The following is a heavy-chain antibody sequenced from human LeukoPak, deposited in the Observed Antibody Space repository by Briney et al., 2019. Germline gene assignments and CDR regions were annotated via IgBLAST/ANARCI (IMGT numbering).Heavy chain of an antibody. V-gene: IGHV3-23*01. J-gene: IGHJ4*02. CDR1: GFTFRSYA. D-gene: IGHD1-26*01. CDR2: ISGSGDT. Sequence: GGSLRLSCAASGFTFRSYAMSWVRQAPGKGLEWVSTISGSGDTSYADSVKGRFTISRDNSKNTLYLQMNSLRAEDTAVLYCARGYSGRYSPFDYWGQGSLVTVSS. CDR3: ARGYSGRYSPFDY.